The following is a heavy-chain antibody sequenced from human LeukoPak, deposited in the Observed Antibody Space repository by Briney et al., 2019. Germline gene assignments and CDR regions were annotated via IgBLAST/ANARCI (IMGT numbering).Heavy chain of an antibody. CDR1: GGTFSRYA. CDR2: IIPIFGTA. CDR3: ARRGLDSSSSFDY. V-gene: IGHV1-69*05. D-gene: IGHD6-6*01. Sequence: LVKVSCKASGGTFSRYAISWVRQAPGQGLEWMGGIIPIFGTANYAQKFQGRVTITTDESTSTAYMELRSLRSEDTAVYYCARRGLDSSSSFDYWGQGTLVTVSS. J-gene: IGHJ4*02.